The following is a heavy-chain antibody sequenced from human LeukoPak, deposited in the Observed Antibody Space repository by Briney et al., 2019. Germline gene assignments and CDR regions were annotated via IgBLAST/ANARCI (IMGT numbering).Heavy chain of an antibody. V-gene: IGHV3-21*01. CDR1: GFTFSNFG. CDR2: ITSSSSYI. CDR3: ARLGVAAVGTSGYFDY. Sequence: PGGSLRLSCAASGFTFSNFGMNWARQAPGKGLEWVSSITSSSSYISYADSLRGRFTISRDNAQNSLYLQMNSLRAEDTAVYYCARLGVAAVGTSGYFDYWGQGTLVTVSS. J-gene: IGHJ4*02. D-gene: IGHD6-13*01.